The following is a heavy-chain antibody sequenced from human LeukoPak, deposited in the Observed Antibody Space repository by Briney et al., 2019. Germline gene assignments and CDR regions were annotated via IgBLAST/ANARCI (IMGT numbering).Heavy chain of an antibody. CDR3: ARLGVTQDAFDI. CDR2: INHSGST. Sequence: SETLSLTCAVYGGSFSGYYWSWIRQPPGKGLEWIGEINHSGSTNYNPSLKSRVTISVDTSKNQFSLNLSSVTAADTAVFYCARLGVTQDAFDIWGQGTMVTVSS. D-gene: IGHD3-10*01. J-gene: IGHJ3*02. CDR1: GGSFSGYY. V-gene: IGHV4-34*01.